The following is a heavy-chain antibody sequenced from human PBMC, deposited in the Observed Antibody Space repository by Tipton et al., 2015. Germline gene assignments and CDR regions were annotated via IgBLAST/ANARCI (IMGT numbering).Heavy chain of an antibody. CDR3: VRGYSGSGGGDY. D-gene: IGHD5-12*01. CDR1: GASMRGYY. V-gene: IGHV4-4*07. CDR2: IYSTGTT. J-gene: IGHJ4*02. Sequence: TLSLTCNVSGASMRGYYWTWIRQSTGKGLEWIGRIYSTGTTDYKPSLKSRVTISEDTSKNQFSLRLTSVTAADTAVYYCVRGYSGSGGGDYWGQGALVTVSS.